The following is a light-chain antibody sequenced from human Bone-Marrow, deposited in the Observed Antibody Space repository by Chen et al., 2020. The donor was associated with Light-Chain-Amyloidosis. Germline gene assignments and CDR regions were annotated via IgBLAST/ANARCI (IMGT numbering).Light chain of an antibody. V-gene: IGLV3-21*02. CDR2: DDS. CDR3: QVWERSSDRPV. Sequence: SYVLTQPSSVSVAPGQTATIACGGNNIGSTRVHWYQQTPGQAPLLVVYDDSDRPSGIPERLSGSNAGNTATLTISRVEAVNEADYYCQVWERSSDRPVFGGGTKLTVL. J-gene: IGLJ3*02. CDR1: NIGSTR.